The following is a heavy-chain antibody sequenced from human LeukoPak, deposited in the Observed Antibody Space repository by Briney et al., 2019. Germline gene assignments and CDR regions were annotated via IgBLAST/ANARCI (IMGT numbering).Heavy chain of an antibody. CDR3: TRDQPYYGV. J-gene: IGHJ4*02. Sequence: GGSLRLSCAASGFTFNDYYMTWIRQAPGKGLEWVSGISGSGTTIYYADSVKGRFTISRANAKNSLYLQMNSLRAEDTAVYYCTRDQPYYGVWGQGTLVTVSS. CDR1: GFTFNDYY. V-gene: IGHV3-11*01. D-gene: IGHD3-3*01. CDR2: ISGSGTTI.